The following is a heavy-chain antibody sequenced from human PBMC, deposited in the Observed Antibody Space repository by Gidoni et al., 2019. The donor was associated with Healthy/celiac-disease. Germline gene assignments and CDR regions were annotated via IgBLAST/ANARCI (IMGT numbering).Heavy chain of an antibody. CDR3: ARVRDIVVVPAAIDWFDP. Sequence: SSISSSSSYIYYADSVKGRFTISRDNAKNSLYLQMNSLRAEDTAVYYCARVRDIVVVPAAIDWFDPWGQGTLVIVSS. J-gene: IGHJ5*02. CDR2: ISSSSSYI. V-gene: IGHV3-21*01. D-gene: IGHD2-2*01.